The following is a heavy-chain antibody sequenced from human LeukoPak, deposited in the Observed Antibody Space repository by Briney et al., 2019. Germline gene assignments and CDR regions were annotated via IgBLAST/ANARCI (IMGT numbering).Heavy chain of an antibody. J-gene: IGHJ4*02. D-gene: IGHD5-12*01. Sequence: GGSLRLSCAASGFTVSSNYMSWVRQARGKGLEWVSVIYSGGSTYYADSVKGRFTISRDNSKNTLYLQMNSLRAQGTAVYYCARERGGWLRFVDYWGQGTLVTVSS. CDR3: ARERGGWLRFVDY. CDR2: IYSGGST. V-gene: IGHV3-53*01. CDR1: GFTVSSNY.